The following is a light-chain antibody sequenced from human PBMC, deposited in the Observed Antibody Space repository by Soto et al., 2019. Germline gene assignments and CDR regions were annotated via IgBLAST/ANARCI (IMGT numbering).Light chain of an antibody. Sequence: DIVMTQSPDSLAVSLGERATINCKSSQSVLYSSNNKNYLAWYQQKPGQPPKLLIYWASTRESGVPDRLSGSGAGTDFNLPISSLQAEDVAVYYCQQYYSTPYNFGQGTKLEIK. CDR3: QQYYSTPYN. V-gene: IGKV4-1*01. CDR2: WAS. CDR1: QSVLYSSNNKNY. J-gene: IGKJ2*01.